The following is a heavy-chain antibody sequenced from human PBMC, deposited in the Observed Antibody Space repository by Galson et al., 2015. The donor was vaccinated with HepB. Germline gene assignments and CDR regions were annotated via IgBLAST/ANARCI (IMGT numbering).Heavy chain of an antibody. V-gene: IGHV1-18*01. CDR2: ISTYNGNT. Sequence: SVKVSCKASGYTFTSYGVSWVRQAPGQGPEWLGWISTYNGNTNYAEKLQGRVTMTTDTSTNTAYMELRGLRSDDTAIYYCARSRTWFDGFDIWGQGTTVTVSS. CDR3: ARSRTWFDGFDI. CDR1: GYTFTSYG. D-gene: IGHD3-9*01. J-gene: IGHJ3*02.